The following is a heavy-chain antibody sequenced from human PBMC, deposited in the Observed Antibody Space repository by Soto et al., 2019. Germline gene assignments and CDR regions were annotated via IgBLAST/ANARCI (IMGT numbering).Heavy chain of an antibody. V-gene: IGHV5-51*01. CDR2: IYPGDSDT. D-gene: IGHD2-15*01. Sequence: GESLKISCKGSGYSFTSYWIGWVRQMPGKGLEWMGIIYPGDSDTRYSPSFQGQVTISADKSISTAYLQWSSLKASDTAMYYCARAPYCSGGSCATGWDAFDIWGQGTMVTVSS. CDR3: ARAPYCSGGSCATGWDAFDI. CDR1: GYSFTSYW. J-gene: IGHJ3*02.